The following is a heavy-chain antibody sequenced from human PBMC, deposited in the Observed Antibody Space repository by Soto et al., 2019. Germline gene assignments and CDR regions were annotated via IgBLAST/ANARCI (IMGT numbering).Heavy chain of an antibody. Sequence: QVQLVQSGAELKKPGASVKDSCKASGYTVTSYNMHWVRQAPGQGREWKGLINASGGSTSYAQKCQGRVTMTMDTTTSTVYMELSSLRSEDTAVYYYARDPFYLGVVVPTAIGFYYYYGMDVWGQGTTVTVSS. CDR3: ARDPFYLGVVVPTAIGFYYYYGMDV. CDR2: INASGGST. CDR1: GYTVTSYN. V-gene: IGHV1-46*01. D-gene: IGHD2-2*02. J-gene: IGHJ6*02.